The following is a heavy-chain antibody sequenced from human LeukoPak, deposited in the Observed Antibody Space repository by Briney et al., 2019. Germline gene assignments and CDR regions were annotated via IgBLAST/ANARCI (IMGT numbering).Heavy chain of an antibody. J-gene: IGHJ4*02. CDR1: GYSFTNYW. D-gene: IGHD5-18*01. Sequence: GESLKISCQGSGYSFTNYWIGCVRQMPGKSLEWMGIIYPGDSDTRYSPSFQGQVTISADKSISTAYLQWSSLKASDTAMYYCARRAEYSEQSDYWGQGTLVTVSS. V-gene: IGHV5-51*01. CDR2: IYPGDSDT. CDR3: ARRAEYSEQSDY.